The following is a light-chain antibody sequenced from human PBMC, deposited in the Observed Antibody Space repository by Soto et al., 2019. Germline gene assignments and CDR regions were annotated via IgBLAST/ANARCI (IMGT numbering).Light chain of an antibody. CDR3: LQHNNYPRA. J-gene: IGKJ1*01. Sequence: DIPMTQSPSALSASVGDRVTITCRASQDIGKDLGWYQQRPGKAPKRLIYAASSLQSGVPSRFGGSGSGTDFILTISSLQPEDFATYYCLQHNNYPRAFGQGTKVEIK. CDR1: QDIGKD. V-gene: IGKV1-17*01. CDR2: AAS.